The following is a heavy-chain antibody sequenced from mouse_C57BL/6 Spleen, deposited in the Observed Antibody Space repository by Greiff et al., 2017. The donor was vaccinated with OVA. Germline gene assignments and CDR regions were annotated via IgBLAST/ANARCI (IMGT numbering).Heavy chain of an antibody. V-gene: IGHV5-17*01. J-gene: IGHJ2*01. D-gene: IGHD1-1*01. CDR3: ARPTTGYSDY. CDR2: ISSGSSTN. CDR1: GFTFSDYG. Sequence: VKLMESGGGLVKPGGSLKLSCAASGFTFSDYGMHWVRQAPEKGLEWVAYISSGSSTNYYADTVKGRFTISRDNAKNTLFLQMTSLRSEDTAMYYCARPTTGYSDYWRRGTTLAV.